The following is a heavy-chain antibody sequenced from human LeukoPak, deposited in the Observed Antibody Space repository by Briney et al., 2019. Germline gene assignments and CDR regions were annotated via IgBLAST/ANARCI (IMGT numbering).Heavy chain of an antibody. J-gene: IGHJ4*02. V-gene: IGHV3-74*01. Sequence: PGGSLRLSCAASGFTFSSYWMHWVRQAPGKGLMWVSRINSDGSSTSYADSVEGRFTISRDNAKSTLYLQMNSLRAEDTAVYYCARGSLRYFDVWGQGTLVTVSS. CDR2: INSDGSST. CDR1: GFTFSSYW. CDR3: ARGSLRYFDV. D-gene: IGHD3-9*01.